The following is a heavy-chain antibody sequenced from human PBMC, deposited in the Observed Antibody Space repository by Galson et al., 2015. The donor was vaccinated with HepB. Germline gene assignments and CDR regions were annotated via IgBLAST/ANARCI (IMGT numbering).Heavy chain of an antibody. Sequence: SVKVSCKASGYTFTNYGIIWVRQAPGQGLEWMGWITPYNGNTKYAQKLQGRVTMTTDTSTSTAYMELRRLTSDDTAMYYCANFGGWNYRDYPGDAFDIWGQGTMVTVSS. CDR2: ITPYNGNT. CDR3: ANFGGWNYRDYPGDAFDI. J-gene: IGHJ3*02. V-gene: IGHV1-18*01. CDR1: GYTFTNYG. D-gene: IGHD4-17*01.